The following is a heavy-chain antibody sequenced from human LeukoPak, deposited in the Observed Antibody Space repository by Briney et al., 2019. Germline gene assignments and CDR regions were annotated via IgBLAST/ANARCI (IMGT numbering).Heavy chain of an antibody. J-gene: IGHJ4*02. V-gene: IGHV3-21*01. D-gene: IGHD6-19*01. CDR2: ISSSSSYI. CDR3: ARGAAVAGTSSDY. CDR1: GFTFSSYS. Sequence: GGSLRLSCAASGFTFSSYSMNWVRQAPGKGLKWVSSISSSSSYIYYADSVKGRFTISRDNAKNSLYLQMNSLRAEDTAVYYCARGAAVAGTSSDYWGQGTLVTVSS.